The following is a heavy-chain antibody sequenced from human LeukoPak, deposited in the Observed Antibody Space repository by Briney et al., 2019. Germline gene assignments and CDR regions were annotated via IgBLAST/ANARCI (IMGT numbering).Heavy chain of an antibody. D-gene: IGHD5-24*01. J-gene: IGHJ4*02. Sequence: ASVTVSCKTSGYTFNAYYMHWVRQAPGQGLEWMGWINPNSGGSNYAQKFQGRVTMTSDTSINTAYMELSRLISDDTAVYYCAGDGYNSRRFFDYWGQGTLVTVSS. CDR1: GYTFNAYY. V-gene: IGHV1-2*02. CDR2: INPNSGGS. CDR3: AGDGYNSRRFFDY.